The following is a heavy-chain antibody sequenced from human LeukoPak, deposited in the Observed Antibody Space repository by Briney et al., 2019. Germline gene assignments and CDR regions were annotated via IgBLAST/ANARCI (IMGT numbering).Heavy chain of an antibody. CDR1: GGSFSGYY. D-gene: IGHD3-3*01. CDR2: INHSGST. Sequence: SETLSLTCAVYGGSFSGYYWSWIRQPPGKGLEWIGEINHSGSTNYNPSLKSRVTISVDTSKNQFSLKLSSVTAADTAVYYCAFQSKYYDFWSGYYDDYWGQGTLVTVSS. CDR3: AFQSKYYDFWSGYYDDY. V-gene: IGHV4-34*01. J-gene: IGHJ4*02.